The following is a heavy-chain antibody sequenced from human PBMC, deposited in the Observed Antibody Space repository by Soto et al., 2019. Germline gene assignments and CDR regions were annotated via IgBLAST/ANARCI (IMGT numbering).Heavy chain of an antibody. D-gene: IGHD3-9*01. CDR1: GEALGGYY. CDR3: ARVSPFYDILTGRYHYYRLDV. CDR2: INHSGDT. Sequence: QVQLQQWGAGPLKPSETLSLSCGVSGEALGGYYWSWIRQSSGKGLEWIGQINHSGDTNYKPSLKSRVTLSVDTSKNHLSLKLTSVTAADTAVYYCARVSPFYDILTGRYHYYRLDVWGQGTTVTVSS. J-gene: IGHJ6*02. V-gene: IGHV4-34*01.